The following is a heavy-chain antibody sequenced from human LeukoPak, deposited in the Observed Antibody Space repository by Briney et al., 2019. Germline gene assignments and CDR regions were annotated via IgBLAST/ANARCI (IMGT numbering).Heavy chain of an antibody. D-gene: IGHD3-22*01. Sequence: KPSETLSLTCTVSGGSISSYYWSWIRQPPGKGPEWIGYIYYSGSTNYNPSLKSRVTISVDTSKNQFSLKLSSVTAADTAVYYCARVPPYYDSSGYAFDIWGQGTMVTVSS. V-gene: IGHV4-59*08. CDR2: IYYSGST. J-gene: IGHJ3*02. CDR3: ARVPPYYDSSGYAFDI. CDR1: GGSISSYY.